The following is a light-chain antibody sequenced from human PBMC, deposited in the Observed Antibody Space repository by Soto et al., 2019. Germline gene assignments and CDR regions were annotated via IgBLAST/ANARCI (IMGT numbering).Light chain of an antibody. V-gene: IGLV2-14*01. CDR1: SSDVGGYNY. Sequence: QSALTQPASVSGSPGQSITISCTGTSSDVGGYNYVSWYQQHPGKAPKLMIYEVSNRPSGVSNRFSGSKSGNTASLTISGLLAEDEDDYYCSSYTSSSTSVVFGGGTKLTVL. J-gene: IGLJ2*01. CDR3: SSYTSSSTSVV. CDR2: EVS.